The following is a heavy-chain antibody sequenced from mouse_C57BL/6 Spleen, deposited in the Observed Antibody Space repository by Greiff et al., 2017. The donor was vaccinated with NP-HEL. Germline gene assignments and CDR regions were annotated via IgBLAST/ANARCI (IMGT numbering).Heavy chain of an antibody. V-gene: IGHV1-61*01. D-gene: IGHD2-4*01. Sequence: QVQLQQPGAELVRPGSSVKLSCKASGYTFTSYWMDWVKQRPGQGLEWIGNIYPSDSETHYNQKFKDKATLTVDKSYSTAYMQLSSLTSEDSAVYYCARSGNPYYDYAYYAMDYWGQGTSVTVSS. CDR3: ARSGNPYYDYAYYAMDY. J-gene: IGHJ4*01. CDR1: GYTFTSYW. CDR2: IYPSDSET.